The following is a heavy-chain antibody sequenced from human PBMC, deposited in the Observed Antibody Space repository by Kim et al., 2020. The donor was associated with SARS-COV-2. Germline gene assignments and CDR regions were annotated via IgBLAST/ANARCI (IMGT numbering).Heavy chain of an antibody. CDR2: ISSSGSTI. CDR3: ASISRRFPRLVI. CDR1: GFTFSSYE. D-gene: IGHD3-3*01. J-gene: IGHJ3*02. V-gene: IGHV3-48*03. Sequence: GGSLRLSCAASGFTFSSYEMNWVRQAPGKGLEWVSYISSSGSTIYYADSVKGRFTISRDNAKNSLYLQMNSLRAEDTAVYYCASISRRFPRLVIWGQGTMVTVSS.